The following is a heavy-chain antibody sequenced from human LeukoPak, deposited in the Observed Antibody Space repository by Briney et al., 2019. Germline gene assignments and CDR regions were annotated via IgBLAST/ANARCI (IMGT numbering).Heavy chain of an antibody. D-gene: IGHD3-10*01. CDR2: INPNSGGT. V-gene: IGHV1-2*06. CDR1: GYTFTGYY. J-gene: IGHJ4*02. CDR3: ARGYYGSGSYSKGDY. Sequence: GASVKVSCKASGYTFTGYYMHWVRQAPGQGLEWMGRINPNSGGTNYAQKFQGRVTMTRDTSISTAYMELRSLRSDDTAVYYCARGYYGSGSYSKGDYWGQGTLVTVSS.